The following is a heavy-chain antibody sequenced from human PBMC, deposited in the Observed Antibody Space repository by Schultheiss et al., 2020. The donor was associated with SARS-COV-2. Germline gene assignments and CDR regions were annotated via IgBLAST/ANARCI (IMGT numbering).Heavy chain of an antibody. V-gene: IGHV3-48*01. Sequence: GGSLRLSCAASGFTFSSYSMNWVRQAPGKGLEWVSYISSSSSTIYYADSVKGRFTISRDNAKNSLYLQMNSLRAEDTAVYYCARDIRVWTLDYWGQGTLVTVSS. J-gene: IGHJ4*02. CDR3: ARDIRVWTLDY. CDR1: GFTFSSYS. CDR2: ISSSSSTI. D-gene: IGHD3/OR15-3a*01.